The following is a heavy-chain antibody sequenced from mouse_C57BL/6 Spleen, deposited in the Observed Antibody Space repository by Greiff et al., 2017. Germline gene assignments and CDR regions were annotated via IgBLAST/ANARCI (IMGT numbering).Heavy chain of an antibody. CDR3: ARIYYDYDEEYYYAMDY. J-gene: IGHJ4*01. Sequence: QVQLKESGAELAKPGASVKLSCKASGYTFTSYWMHWVKQRPGQGLEWIGYINPSSGYTKYNQKFKDKATLTADKSSSTAYMQLSSLTYEDSAVYYCARIYYDYDEEYYYAMDYWGQGTSVTVSS. D-gene: IGHD2-4*01. V-gene: IGHV1-7*01. CDR1: GYTFTSYW. CDR2: INPSSGYT.